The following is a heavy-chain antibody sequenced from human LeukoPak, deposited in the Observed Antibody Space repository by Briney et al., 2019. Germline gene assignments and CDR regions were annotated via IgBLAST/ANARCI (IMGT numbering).Heavy chain of an antibody. CDR1: GFTFSSYA. D-gene: IGHD6-19*01. J-gene: IGHJ4*02. V-gene: IGHV3-23*01. CDR2: TSGSGDST. CDR3: ARWYSSGWYSDY. Sequence: GGSLRLSCAASGFTFSSYAMEWVRQAPGKGLEWVSGTSGSGDSTFYASSVKGRFTISRDNSKNTLYLQMDSLRAEDTAVYYCARWYSSGWYSDYWGQGTLVTVSS.